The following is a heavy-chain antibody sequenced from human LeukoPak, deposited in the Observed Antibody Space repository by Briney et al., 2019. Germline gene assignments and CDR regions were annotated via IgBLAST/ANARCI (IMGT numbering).Heavy chain of an antibody. Sequence: ASVKVSCKASGYTFTSYGISWVRQAPGQGLEWMGWISAYNGNTNYAQKLQGRVTMTTDTSTSTAYMELRSLRSDDTAVYYCARDKGFLEWLLRPSDYWGQGTLVTVSS. V-gene: IGHV1-18*01. D-gene: IGHD3-3*01. CDR3: ARDKGFLEWLLRPSDY. J-gene: IGHJ4*02. CDR2: ISAYNGNT. CDR1: GYTFTSYG.